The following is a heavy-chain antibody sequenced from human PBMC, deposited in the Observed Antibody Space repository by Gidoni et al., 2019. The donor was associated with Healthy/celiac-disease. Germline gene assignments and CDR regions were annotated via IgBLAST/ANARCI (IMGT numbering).Heavy chain of an antibody. CDR2: INPSGGST. CDR1: GYTFTSYY. D-gene: IGHD5-12*01. J-gene: IGHJ6*02. V-gene: IGHV1-46*01. Sequence: QVQLVQSGAEVKKPGASVKVSCKASGYTFTSYYLHWVRQAPGQGLEWMGIINPSGGSTSYAQKFQGRVTMTRDTSTSTVYMELSSLRSEDTAVYYCAREGGYSGYEDYYYYGMDVWGQGTTVTVSS. CDR3: AREGGYSGYEDYYYYGMDV.